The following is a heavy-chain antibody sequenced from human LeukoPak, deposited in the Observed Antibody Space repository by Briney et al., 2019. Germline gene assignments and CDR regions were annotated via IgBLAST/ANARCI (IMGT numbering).Heavy chain of an antibody. D-gene: IGHD3-9*01. CDR1: GGSFSGYY. J-gene: IGHJ4*02. CDR3: ARGRFTISD. CDR2: INHSGST. V-gene: IGHV4-34*01. Sequence: SETLSLTCAVYGGSFSGYYWSWIRQPPGKGLEWIGEINHSGSTNYNPSLKSRVTISVDTSKNQFSLELSSVTAADTAVYYCARGRFTISDWGQGTLVTVSS.